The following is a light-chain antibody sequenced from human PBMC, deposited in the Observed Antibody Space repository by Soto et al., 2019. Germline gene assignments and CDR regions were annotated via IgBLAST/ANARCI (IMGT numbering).Light chain of an antibody. CDR2: GAS. V-gene: IGKV3-15*01. CDR1: QTVDRN. J-gene: IGKJ4*01. CDR3: QQHNNWPLT. Sequence: EIVMTQSPVTLSVSPGEGATLSCRASQTVDRNLAWYQKKPGQAPRLLIFGASTRATGIPARFSGSGSGTEFTLIISSLQSEDFAVYYCQQHNNWPLTFGGGTKVEIK.